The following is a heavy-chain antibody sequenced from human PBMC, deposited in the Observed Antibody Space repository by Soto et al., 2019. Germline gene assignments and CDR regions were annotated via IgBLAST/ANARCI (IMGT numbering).Heavy chain of an antibody. CDR2: IRSEVDNFAT. J-gene: IGHJ4*02. CDR1: GFAFGGST. CDR3: GRWRPGAVRGFFDF. Sequence: EVQLVESGGGLVQPGGSLKLSCAASGFAFGGSTMHWIRQASGKGLEWVGRIRSEVDNFATAYGVSVNGRFTISRDDSKNTAYLQMNSLKIEDSAVYYCGRWRPGAVRGFFDFWGQGTLVTVSS. D-gene: IGHD2-2*01. V-gene: IGHV3-73*02.